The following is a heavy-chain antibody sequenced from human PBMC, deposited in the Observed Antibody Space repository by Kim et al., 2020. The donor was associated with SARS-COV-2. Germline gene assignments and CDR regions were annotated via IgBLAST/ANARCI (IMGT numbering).Heavy chain of an antibody. CDR1: GFTFSSYG. J-gene: IGHJ4*02. Sequence: GGSLRLSCAASGFTFSSYGMHWVRQAPGKGLEWVAVISYDGSNKYYADSVKGRFTISRDNSKNTLYLQMNSLRAEDTAVYYCAKDLPAFGELSGGYFDYWGQGTLVTVSS. CDR3: AKDLPAFGELSGGYFDY. V-gene: IGHV3-30*18. CDR2: ISYDGSNK. D-gene: IGHD3-10*01.